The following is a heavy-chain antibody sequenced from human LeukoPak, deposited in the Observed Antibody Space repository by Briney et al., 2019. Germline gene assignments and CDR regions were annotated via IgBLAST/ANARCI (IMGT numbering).Heavy chain of an antibody. V-gene: IGHV3-48*03. D-gene: IGHD1-26*01. CDR1: GFTFSNYE. J-gene: IGHJ4*02. CDR3: ASILGDTRARGFDL. CDR2: ITSSGGTI. Sequence: PGGSLRLSCAASGFTFSNYEMNWVRQAPGKGLEWLSYITSSGGTIYYADSVKGRFTISRDNAKNSLDLQMNSLRGEDTAVYYCASILGDTRARGFDLWGQGTLVTVSS.